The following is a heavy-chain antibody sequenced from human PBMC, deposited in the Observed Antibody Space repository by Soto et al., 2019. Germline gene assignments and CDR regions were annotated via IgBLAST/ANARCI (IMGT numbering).Heavy chain of an antibody. V-gene: IGHV4-34*01. Sequence: SETLSLTCAVYGGSFSGNHWTWIRQPPGKGLEWIGEINHSGSTNYNPSLRSRVTISVDTSKNQISLKLNSVTAADTAVYYCARRYCSSNSCLAGFDPWGRGTLVTVSS. J-gene: IGHJ5*02. CDR2: INHSGST. CDR3: ARRYCSSNSCLAGFDP. D-gene: IGHD2-2*01. CDR1: GGSFSGNH.